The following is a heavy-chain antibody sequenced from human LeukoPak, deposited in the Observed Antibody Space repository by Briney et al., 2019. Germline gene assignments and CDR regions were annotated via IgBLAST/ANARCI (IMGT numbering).Heavy chain of an antibody. CDR3: AREEGPYVVSSTYFDY. D-gene: IGHD2-2*01. V-gene: IGHV3-23*01. CDR2: ISGSGGST. Sequence: GGSLRLSCAASGFTFSSYAMSWVRQAPGKGLEWVSGISGSGGSTYYADSVKGRFTISRDNFKNTLYLQMNSLRAEDTAVYYCAREEGPYVVSSTYFDYWGQGTLVTVSS. J-gene: IGHJ4*02. CDR1: GFTFSSYA.